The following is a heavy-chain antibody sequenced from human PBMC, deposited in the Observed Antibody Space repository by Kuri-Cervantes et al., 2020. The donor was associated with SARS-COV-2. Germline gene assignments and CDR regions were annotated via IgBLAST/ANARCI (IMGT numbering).Heavy chain of an antibody. CDR1: GFTFSRHG. Sequence: GESLKISCVASGFTFSRHGIHWVRQAPGKGLEWVAGIWYDGTNKYYGDSVRGRFTISRDNSKNTLYLQMNSLRAEDMAVYYCARGRRIDYGDYAGWGRMNWFDPWGQGTLVTVSS. D-gene: IGHD4-17*01. CDR2: IWYDGTNK. V-gene: IGHV3-33*01. J-gene: IGHJ5*02. CDR3: ARGRRIDYGDYAGWGRMNWFDP.